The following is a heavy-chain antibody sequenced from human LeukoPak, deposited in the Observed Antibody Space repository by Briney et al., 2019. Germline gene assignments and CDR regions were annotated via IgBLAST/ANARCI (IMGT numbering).Heavy chain of an antibody. V-gene: IGHV1-2*02. Sequence: ASVKVSRKASGYTFTGYYMHWVRQAPGQGLEWMGWINPNSGGTNYAQKFQGRVTMTRDTSISTAYMELSRLRSDDTAVYYCARDRTARSGSYTFDYGGQGTLVTVS. CDR2: INPNSGGT. CDR3: ARDRTARSGSYTFDY. J-gene: IGHJ4*02. CDR1: GYTFTGYY. D-gene: IGHD3-10*01.